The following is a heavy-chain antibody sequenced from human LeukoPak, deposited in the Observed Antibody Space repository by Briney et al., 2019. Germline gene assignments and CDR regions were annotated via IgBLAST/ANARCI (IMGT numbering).Heavy chain of an antibody. V-gene: IGHV3-23*01. J-gene: IGHJ5*02. CDR2: ISGSGGST. CDR3: AKTFGDYGDYKYNWFDP. CDR1: GFTFSSYA. D-gene: IGHD4-17*01. Sequence: SGGSLRLSCAASGFTFSSYAMSWVRQAPGKGLEWVSAISGSGGSTYDADSVKGRFTISRDNSKNTLYLQMNSLRAEDTAVYYCAKTFGDYGDYKYNWFDPWGQGTLVTVSS.